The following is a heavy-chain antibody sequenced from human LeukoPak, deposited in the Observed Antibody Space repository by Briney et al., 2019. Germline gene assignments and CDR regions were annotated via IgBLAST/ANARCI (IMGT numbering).Heavy chain of an antibody. V-gene: IGHV3-30*02. Sequence: GGSLRLSCAASGFAFSSYGMHWVRQAPGKGLEWVAFIRHDGSNKYYADSVKGRFTISRDNSKNTLYLQMNSLRAEDTAVYYCAKGSKLLVFTRDHYIAVWGKGTSVTISS. D-gene: IGHD3-9*01. CDR1: GFAFSSYG. J-gene: IGHJ6*03. CDR2: IRHDGSNK. CDR3: AKGSKLLVFTRDHYIAV.